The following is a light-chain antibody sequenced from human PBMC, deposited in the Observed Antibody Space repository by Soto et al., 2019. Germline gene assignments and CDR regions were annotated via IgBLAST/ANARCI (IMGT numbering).Light chain of an antibody. V-gene: IGKV3-20*01. J-gene: IGKJ1*01. CDR2: VAS. Sequence: EIVLTQSPGTLSLSPGDRATLSCRASQSVSSNYLAWYQQKPGQAPRLLIYVASIRATRIPDRFSGSGSGADFTLTITRLEPEDFAVYYCQQYGSSPRTFGQGTKVEIK. CDR1: QSVSSNY. CDR3: QQYGSSPRT.